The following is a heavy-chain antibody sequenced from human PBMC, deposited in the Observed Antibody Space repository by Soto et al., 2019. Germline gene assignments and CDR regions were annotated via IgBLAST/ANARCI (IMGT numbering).Heavy chain of an antibody. J-gene: IGHJ6*02. CDR3: ARGWLQLDSYYYGMDA. D-gene: IGHD6-6*01. V-gene: IGHV1-69*06. CDR2: IIPIFGTA. CDR1: GGTFSSYA. Sequence: SVKVSCKASGGTFSSYAISWVRQAPGQGLEWMGGIIPIFGTANYAQKFQGRVTITADKSTSTAYMELSSLRSEDTAVYYCARGWLQLDSYYYGMDAWGQGTTVTVSS.